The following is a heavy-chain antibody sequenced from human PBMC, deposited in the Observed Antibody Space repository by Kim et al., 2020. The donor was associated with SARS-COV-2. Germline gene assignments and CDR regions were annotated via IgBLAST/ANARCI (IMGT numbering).Heavy chain of an antibody. Sequence: TYYNHSLKSRITRSMDTSKNQFSLKLSSVTAADSAVYFCARLNSGYIPLDHWGLGTLVTVSS. CDR3: ARLNSGYIPLDH. J-gene: IGHJ4*02. D-gene: IGHD5-12*01. CDR2: T. V-gene: IGHV4-31*02.